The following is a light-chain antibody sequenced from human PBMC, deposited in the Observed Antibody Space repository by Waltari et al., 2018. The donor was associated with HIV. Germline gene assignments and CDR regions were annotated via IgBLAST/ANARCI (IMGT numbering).Light chain of an antibody. CDR2: DVI. CDR1: SSDVGGYNY. V-gene: IGLV2-8*01. CDR3: SSHAGSKVV. J-gene: IGLJ2*01. Sequence: QSALTQPPSASGSPGQSVTLSCTGTSSDVGGYNYVSWHKQHPGKAPKLMIYDVIKRPPGVPDRFSGSKSGNTASLTVSGLQPEDEADYYCSSHAGSKVVFGGGTRLTVL.